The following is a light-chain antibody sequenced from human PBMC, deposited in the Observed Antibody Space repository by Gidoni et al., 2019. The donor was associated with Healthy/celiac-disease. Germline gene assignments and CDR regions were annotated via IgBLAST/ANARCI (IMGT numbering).Light chain of an antibody. CDR3: QQYGSSPPHT. Sequence: EIVLTQSPGTLSLSPGERATLSCRASQSVSSSYLAWYQQKPGQAPRLLIYGASSRATGIPDRVSGSGSGTDFTLTISRLEPEDFAVYYCQQYGSSPPHTFXQXTRLEIK. J-gene: IGKJ5*01. CDR1: QSVSSSY. CDR2: GAS. V-gene: IGKV3-20*01.